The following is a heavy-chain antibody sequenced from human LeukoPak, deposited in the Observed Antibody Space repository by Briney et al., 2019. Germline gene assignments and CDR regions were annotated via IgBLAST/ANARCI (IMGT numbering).Heavy chain of an antibody. CDR3: VRGGNCGGGTCYSDRGWFDP. CDR1: GGSISSYY. CDR2: IYYSGST. D-gene: IGHD2-15*01. Sequence: SETLSLTCTVSGGSISSYYWSWIRRPPGRGLEWIGYIYYSGSTNYNPSLKSRVTISVDTSKKQFSLKLSSVTAADTAVYYCVRGGNCGGGTCYSDRGWFDPWGQGTLVTVSS. J-gene: IGHJ5*02. V-gene: IGHV4-59*01.